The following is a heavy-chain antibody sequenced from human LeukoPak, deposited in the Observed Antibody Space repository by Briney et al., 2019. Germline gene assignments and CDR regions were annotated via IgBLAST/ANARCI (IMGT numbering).Heavy chain of an antibody. V-gene: IGHV4-34*01. J-gene: IGHJ3*02. CDR1: GGSFSGYY. D-gene: IGHD4-23*01. CDR2: INHSGST. Sequence: PSETLSLTCAVYGGSFSGYYWSWIRQPPGKGLEWIGEINHSGSTNYNPSLKSRVTISVDTSKNQFSLKLSSVTAADTAVYYCARAADYGGNPNAFDIWGQGTMVTVSS. CDR3: ARAADYGGNPNAFDI.